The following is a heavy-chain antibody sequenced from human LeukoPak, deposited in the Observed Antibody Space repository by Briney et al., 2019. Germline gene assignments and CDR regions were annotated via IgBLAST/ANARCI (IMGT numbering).Heavy chain of an antibody. CDR2: IYYSGST. D-gene: IGHD1-26*01. CDR1: GDSISTYY. Sequence: PSETLSLTCTVSGDSISTYYWSWIRQPAGKGLEWIGYIYYSGSTYYNPSLKSRVTISVDTSKNQFSLKLSSVTAADTAVYYWARVPLYSGSYYIDYWGQGTLVTVSS. J-gene: IGHJ4*02. CDR3: ARVPLYSGSYYIDY. V-gene: IGHV4-59*06.